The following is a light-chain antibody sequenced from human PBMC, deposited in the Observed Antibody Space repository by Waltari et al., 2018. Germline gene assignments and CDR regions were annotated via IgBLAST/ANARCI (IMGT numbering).Light chain of an antibody. CDR1: QIVLVRSNKKNY. V-gene: IGKV4-1*01. Sequence: DIMMTQPPASLAVSLGERATINVQSSQIVLVRSNKKNYLAWYQQRPGQPPKVLIHRASPREPGVPDRVSGSGSGTDFTLTISSLQPEDVAVYYCHQYHSTPYTFGQGTNLEIK. J-gene: IGKJ2*01. CDR2: RAS. CDR3: HQYHSTPYT.